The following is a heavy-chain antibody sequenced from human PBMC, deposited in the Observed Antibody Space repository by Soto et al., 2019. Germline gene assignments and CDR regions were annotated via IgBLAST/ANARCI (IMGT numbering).Heavy chain of an antibody. CDR3: SKGYSYGVLEPLGY. CDR1: GFTFDDYA. CDR2: ISWNSGII. V-gene: IGHV3-9*01. D-gene: IGHD5-18*01. J-gene: IGHJ4*02. Sequence: GGSLRLSCAASGFTFDDYAMHWVRQAPGKGLEWVSGISWNSGIIDYADSVKGRFTISRDNAKNSLYLQMNSLRAEDTALYYCSKGYSYGVLEPLGYWGQGTLVTVSS.